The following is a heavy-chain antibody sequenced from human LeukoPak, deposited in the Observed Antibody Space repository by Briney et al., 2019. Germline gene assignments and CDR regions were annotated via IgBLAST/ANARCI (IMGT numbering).Heavy chain of an antibody. V-gene: IGHV4-39*07. CDR3: ARDIILHSSSSGDYNWFDP. CDR1: GGSISSSSYY. J-gene: IGHJ5*02. Sequence: SETLSLTCTVSGGSISSSSYYWGWIRQPPGKGLEWIGSIYYSGSTYYNPSLKSRVTISVDTSKNQFSLKLSSVAAADTAVYYCARDIILHSSSSGDYNWFDPWGQGTLVTVSS. CDR2: IYYSGST. D-gene: IGHD6-6*01.